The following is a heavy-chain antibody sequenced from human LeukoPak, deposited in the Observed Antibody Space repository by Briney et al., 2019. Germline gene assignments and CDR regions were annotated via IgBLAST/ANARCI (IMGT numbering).Heavy chain of an antibody. D-gene: IGHD3-10*01. Sequence: GGSLRLSCAASGFTFSNFGMNWVRQDPGKGLEWVSIITSGAGITYYADSVKGRFTVSRDNSKSTLYLQMNSLRAEDTAVYYCAKGDYYDFDYWGQGTLVTVSS. CDR2: ITSGAGIT. CDR1: GFTFSNFG. J-gene: IGHJ4*02. CDR3: AKGDYYDFDY. V-gene: IGHV3-23*01.